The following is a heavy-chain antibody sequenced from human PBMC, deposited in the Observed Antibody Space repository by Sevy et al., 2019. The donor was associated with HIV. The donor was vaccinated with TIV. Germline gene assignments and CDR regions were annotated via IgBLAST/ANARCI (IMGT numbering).Heavy chain of an antibody. CDR3: ARTPFDYANYYYGMDV. V-gene: IGHV3-21*01. CDR1: GFTFSSYS. Sequence: GGSLRLSCAASGFTFSSYSMNWVRQAPGKGLEWVSSISSSSSYIYYADSVKGRFTISRDNAKNSLYLQMKSLRAEDTAVYYCARTPFDYANYYYGMDVWGQGTTVTVSS. D-gene: IGHD4-17*01. J-gene: IGHJ6*02. CDR2: ISSSSSYI.